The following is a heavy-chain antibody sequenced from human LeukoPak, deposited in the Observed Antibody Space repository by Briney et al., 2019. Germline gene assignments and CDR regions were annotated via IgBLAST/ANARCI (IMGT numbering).Heavy chain of an antibody. D-gene: IGHD1-14*01. CDR2: ISSSGSII. J-gene: IGHJ4*02. V-gene: IGHV3-48*03. CDR3: ARGGLPKPFDY. CDR1: GFTFSSYE. Sequence: GGSLRLSCAASGFTFSSYEMNWVRQAPGKGLEWGSYISSSGSIIYYADSVKGRFTISRDNAKNSLYLQMNSLRAEDTAVYYCARGGLPKPFDYWGQGTLVTVSS.